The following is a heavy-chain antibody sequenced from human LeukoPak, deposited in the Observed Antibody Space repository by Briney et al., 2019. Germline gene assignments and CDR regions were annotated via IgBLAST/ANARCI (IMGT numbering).Heavy chain of an antibody. D-gene: IGHD3-22*01. J-gene: IGHJ4*02. V-gene: IGHV1-69*04. Sequence: GASVKVSCKASGGTFSSYAIGWVRQAPGQGLEWMGRIIPILGIANYAQKFQGRVTITADKSTSTAYMELSSLRSEDTAVYYCARDREYYDSSGYYPTGHWGQGTLVTVSS. CDR2: IIPILGIA. CDR1: GGTFSSYA. CDR3: ARDREYYDSSGYYPTGH.